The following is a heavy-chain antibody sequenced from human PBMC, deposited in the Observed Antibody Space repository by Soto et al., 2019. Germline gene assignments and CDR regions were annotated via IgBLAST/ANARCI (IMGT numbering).Heavy chain of an antibody. J-gene: IGHJ4*02. D-gene: IGHD3-22*01. CDR2: FRGSGGST. CDR3: AKEPDICYDSSGRRGDYFDY. CDR1: GFTFSSYA. V-gene: IGHV3-23*01. Sequence: EVPLLESGGGLVQPGGSLRLSCAASGFTFSSYAMSCVRQAPVEGLEWGSAFRGSGGSTYYADSVKGRFTISRDNSKNTLYLQRNSRRAEDTAVYYCAKEPDICYDSSGRRGDYFDYWGQGTLVTVSS.